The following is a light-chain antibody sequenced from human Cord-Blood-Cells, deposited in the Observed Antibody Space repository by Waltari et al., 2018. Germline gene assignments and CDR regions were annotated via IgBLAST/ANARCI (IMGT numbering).Light chain of an antibody. CDR3: SSYTSSSTVV. J-gene: IGLJ2*01. CDR2: DVS. CDR1: SSDVGGYHS. Sequence: QSALTQPASVSGSPGQSITIYCTGTSSDVGGYHSVSWYQQHPGKAPKLMIYDVSNRPSGVSNRFSGSKAGNTASLTISGLQAEDEADYYCSSYTSSSTVVFGGGTKLTVL. V-gene: IGLV2-14*01.